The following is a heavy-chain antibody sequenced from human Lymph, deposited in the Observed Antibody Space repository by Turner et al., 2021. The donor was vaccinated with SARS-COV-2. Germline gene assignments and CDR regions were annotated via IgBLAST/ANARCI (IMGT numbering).Heavy chain of an antibody. Sequence: QLQLQESGPGLVKPSETLSLTCTVSGGSISSSFYYWGWFRQPPGKGLEWIGSIYYSGSTYYNTSLKSRVTISVDTSKNQFSLKLSSVTATDTAVFYCARGSPQGWYVPVFDDWGQGTLVTVSS. CDR1: GGSISSSFYY. D-gene: IGHD6-19*01. V-gene: IGHV4-39*01. CDR3: ARGSPQGWYVPVFDD. CDR2: IYYSGST. J-gene: IGHJ4*02.